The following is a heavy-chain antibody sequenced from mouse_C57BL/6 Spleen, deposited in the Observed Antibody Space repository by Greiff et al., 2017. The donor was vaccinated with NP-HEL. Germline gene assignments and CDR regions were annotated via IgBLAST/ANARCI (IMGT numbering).Heavy chain of an antibody. Sequence: QVQLQQSGAELAKPGASVKLSCKASGYTFTSYWMHWVKQRPGQGLEWIGYINTSSGYTKYNQKFKDQATLTADKSSSTAYMQLSSLTYEDSAVYYCARKEVVDYSNLDYWGQGTTLTVSS. D-gene: IGHD2-5*01. J-gene: IGHJ2*01. CDR1: GYTFTSYW. V-gene: IGHV1-7*01. CDR2: INTSSGYT. CDR3: ARKEVVDYSNLDY.